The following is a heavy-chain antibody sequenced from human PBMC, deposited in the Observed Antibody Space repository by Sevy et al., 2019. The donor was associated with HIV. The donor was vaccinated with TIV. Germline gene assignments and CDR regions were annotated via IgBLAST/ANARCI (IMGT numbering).Heavy chain of an antibody. CDR3: ARRITMVRGVIDY. J-gene: IGHJ4*02. Sequence: SETLSLTCTVSGGSISSSSYYWGWIRQPPGKGLEWIGSIYYSGSTYYHPSLKSRVTISVDTSKNQFSLKLTSVTAADTAVYYCARRITMVRGVIDYWGQGTLVTVSS. CDR1: GGSISSSSYY. CDR2: IYYSGST. D-gene: IGHD3-10*01. V-gene: IGHV4-39*01.